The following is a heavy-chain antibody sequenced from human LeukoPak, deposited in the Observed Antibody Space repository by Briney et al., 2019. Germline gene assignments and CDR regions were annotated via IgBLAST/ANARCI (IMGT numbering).Heavy chain of an antibody. CDR1: GFTFSTYA. Sequence: GGSLRLSCAASGFTFSTYAMNWVRQAPGKGLEWVSAISRTGGTTYYADSMKGRFTISRDNSKNTLYLQMNSLRAEDTAVYYCAKDDYYDRPYYFDYWGQGTLVTVSS. V-gene: IGHV3-23*01. D-gene: IGHD3-22*01. J-gene: IGHJ4*02. CDR2: ISRTGGTT. CDR3: AKDDYYDRPYYFDY.